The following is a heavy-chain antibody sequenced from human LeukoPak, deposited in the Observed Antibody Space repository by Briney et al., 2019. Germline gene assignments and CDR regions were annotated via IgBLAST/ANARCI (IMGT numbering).Heavy chain of an antibody. CDR3: AKGSSSWYPFDY. D-gene: IGHD6-13*01. V-gene: IGHV3-23*01. CDR1: GFTFSSCA. J-gene: IGHJ4*02. Sequence: GGSLRLSCAASGFTFSSCAMSWVRQAPGKGLEWVSTIRATGGSAYYADSVKGRFTISRDNSKNTLYLQMNTLGAEDTAVYYCAKGSSSWYPFDYWGQGTLVTVSS. CDR2: IRATGGSA.